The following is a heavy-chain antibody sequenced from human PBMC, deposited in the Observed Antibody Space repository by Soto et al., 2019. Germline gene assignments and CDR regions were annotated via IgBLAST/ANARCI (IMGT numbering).Heavy chain of an antibody. V-gene: IGHV4-4*02. CDR1: GGSISSSNW. J-gene: IGHJ6*02. CDR2: IYHSGST. Sequence: QVQLQESGPGLVKPSGTLSLTCAVSGGSISSSNWWSWVRQPPGKGLEWIGEIYHSGSTNDNPSLKRRVTISVDKSKNQCSLKLSSVTAADTAVYYCARDSAAAGTMDVWGQGTTGTVSS. CDR3: ARDSAAAGTMDV. D-gene: IGHD6-13*01.